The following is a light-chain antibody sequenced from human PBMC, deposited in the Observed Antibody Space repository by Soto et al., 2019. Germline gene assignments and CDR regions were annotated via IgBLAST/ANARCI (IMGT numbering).Light chain of an antibody. CDR3: QHYNYWPYN. CDR1: QSVGVN. J-gene: IGKJ2*01. Sequence: MTQSPATLAVAPGGRATLSCRASQSVGVNLAWYQQKHGQAPRLLLYGASTRATAIPARFSGSGSGAEFTLTIDSLQSEDFAIYFCQHYNYWPYNFGRGTKREIK. CDR2: GAS. V-gene: IGKV3-15*01.